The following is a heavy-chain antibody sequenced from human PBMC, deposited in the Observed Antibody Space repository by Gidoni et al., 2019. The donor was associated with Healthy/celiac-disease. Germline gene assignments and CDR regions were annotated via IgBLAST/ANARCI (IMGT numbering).Heavy chain of an antibody. CDR1: GFTFSSYA. V-gene: IGHV3-23*01. D-gene: IGHD1-26*01. CDR2: ISGSGGST. Sequence: EVQLLESGGGLVQPGGSLRLSCAASGFTFSSYAMSWVRQAPGKGMEWVSAISGSGGSTYYADSVKGRFTISRDNSKNTLYLQMNSLRAEDTAVYYCAKGIVGATDLDYWGQGTLVTVSS. CDR3: AKGIVGATDLDY. J-gene: IGHJ4*02.